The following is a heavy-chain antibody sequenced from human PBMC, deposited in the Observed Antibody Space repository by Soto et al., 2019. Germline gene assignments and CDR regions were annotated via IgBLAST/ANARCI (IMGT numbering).Heavy chain of an antibody. CDR2: IYYSWNT. V-gene: IGHV4-30-4*08. J-gene: IGHJ6*02. CDR1: GGSISSGYYY. CDR3: GISSLVGMDV. Sequence: SETMSLTCSASGGSISSGYYYWSWIRQPPGKGLEWIGNIYYSWNTYYNPSLKSRLIISIDTSKNQFSPRVGSLTAAARAWYYWGISSLVGMDVGAQGPTGTACS.